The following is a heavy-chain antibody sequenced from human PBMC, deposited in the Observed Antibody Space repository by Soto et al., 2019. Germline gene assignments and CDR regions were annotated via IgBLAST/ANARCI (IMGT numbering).Heavy chain of an antibody. J-gene: IGHJ2*01. V-gene: IGHV3-72*01. CDR2: TRNKANSYTT. CDR1: GFTLSDHY. CDR3: ARGYCSNGVCYRYIDL. D-gene: IGHD2-8*01. Sequence: PGGSLSLSCAGSGFTLSDHYMDWVRQAPGKGLEWVGRTRNKANSYTTEYAASVKGRFTISRDDSKNSLYLQMNSLKTEDTAVYYCARGYCSNGVCYRYIDLWGRGTLVTVSS.